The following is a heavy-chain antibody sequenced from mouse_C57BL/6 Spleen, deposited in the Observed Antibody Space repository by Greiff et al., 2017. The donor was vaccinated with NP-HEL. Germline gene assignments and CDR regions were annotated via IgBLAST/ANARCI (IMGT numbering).Heavy chain of an antibody. CDR2: IDPETGGT. D-gene: IGHD2-4*01. Sequence: QVQLQQSGAELVRPGASVTLSCKASGYTFTDYEMHWVKQTPVHGLEWIGAIDPETGGTAYNQKFKGKAILTADKSSSTAYMELRSLTSEDSAVYYCTRKGGLPAWFAYWGQGTLVTVSA. V-gene: IGHV1-15*01. CDR1: GYTFTDYE. J-gene: IGHJ3*01. CDR3: TRKGGLPAWFAY.